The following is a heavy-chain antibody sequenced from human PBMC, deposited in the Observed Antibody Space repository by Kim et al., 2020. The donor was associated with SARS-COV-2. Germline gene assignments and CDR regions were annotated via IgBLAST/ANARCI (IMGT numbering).Heavy chain of an antibody. CDR2: IYPGDSDT. CDR1: GDSFSSYW. J-gene: IGHJ6*02. V-gene: IGHV5-51*01. CDR3: ARSARGSYGSGTYASYYYYGMDV. Sequence: GASLQISFESSGDSFSSYWIAWVRQMPGKGLEWMGIIYPGDSDTRYSPSFQGQVTISVDKSISTAYLQWSSLKASDSGMYYCARSARGSYGSGTYASYYYYGMDVWGQGTTVTVSS. D-gene: IGHD3-10*01.